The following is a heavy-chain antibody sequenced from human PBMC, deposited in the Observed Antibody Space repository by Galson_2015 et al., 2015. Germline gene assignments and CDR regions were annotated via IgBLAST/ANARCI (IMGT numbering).Heavy chain of an antibody. Sequence: SLRLSCAASGFTFSSYGMHWVRQAPGKGLEWVAVIWYDGSNKYYADSVKGRFTISRDNSKNTLYLQMNSLRAEDTAVYYCARVRAPSYGGYPFDPWGQGTLVTVSS. CDR1: GFTFSSYG. CDR3: ARVRAPSYGGYPFDP. V-gene: IGHV3-33*01. CDR2: IWYDGSNK. D-gene: IGHD5-12*01. J-gene: IGHJ5*02.